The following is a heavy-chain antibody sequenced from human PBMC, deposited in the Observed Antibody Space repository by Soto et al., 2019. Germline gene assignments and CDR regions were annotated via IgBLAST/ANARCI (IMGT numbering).Heavy chain of an antibody. J-gene: IGHJ4*02. CDR1: GGSISTYY. V-gene: IGHV4-59*08. D-gene: IGHD6-19*01. CDR3: ARHRHYSSGWYAFDY. Sequence: QVLLQESGPGLVKPSETLSLICTVSGGSISTYYWSWIRQPPGQVLEWIGYIYYIGSTNYNPSLKSRVTISVDTSKNRFSLKLSSVTAADTAVYYCARHRHYSSGWYAFDYWGQGTPVTVSS. CDR2: IYYIGST.